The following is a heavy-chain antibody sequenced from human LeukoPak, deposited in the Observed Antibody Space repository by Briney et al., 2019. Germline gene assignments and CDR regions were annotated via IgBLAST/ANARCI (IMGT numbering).Heavy chain of an antibody. CDR3: ARDTNPSSSSGYYGSGSYYNPLDY. J-gene: IGHJ4*02. CDR1: GYTFTSYY. D-gene: IGHD3-10*01. V-gene: IGHV1-46*03. CDR2: INPSGGST. Sequence: RASVTVSCKASGYTFTSYYMHWVRQAPGQGLEWMGLINPSGGSTSYAQKFQGRVTMTRDTSTSTVYMELSSLRSEDTAVYYCARDTNPSSSSGYYGSGSYYNPLDYWGQGTLVTVSS.